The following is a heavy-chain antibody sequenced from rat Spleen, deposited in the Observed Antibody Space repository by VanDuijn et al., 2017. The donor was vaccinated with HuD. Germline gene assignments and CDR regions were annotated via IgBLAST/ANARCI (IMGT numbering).Heavy chain of an antibody. Sequence: EVQLVESDGGLVQPGRSLKLSCAASGFIFSDHYVAWVRQAPKKGLEWVATIIYDGGGTHYRDSVKGRFTISRDNAKSSLYLQMDSLRSEDTATYYCTTGDYGFTRLFAYWGQGVMVTVSS. CDR1: GFIFSDHY. D-gene: IGHD1-11*01. CDR2: IIYDGGGT. V-gene: IGHV5-20*01. J-gene: IGHJ2*01. CDR3: TTGDYGFTRLFAY.